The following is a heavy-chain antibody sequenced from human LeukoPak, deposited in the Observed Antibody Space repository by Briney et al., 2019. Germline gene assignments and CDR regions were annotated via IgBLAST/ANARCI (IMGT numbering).Heavy chain of an antibody. D-gene: IGHD3-10*01. J-gene: IGHJ4*02. CDR1: GFTFSSYW. Sequence: PGGSLRPSCAASGFTFSSYWMSWVRQAPGKGLEWVANIKQDGSEKYYVDSVKGRFTISRDNAKNSLYLQMNSLRAEDTAVYYCATPGPYYYGSGSDYWGQGTLVTVSS. V-gene: IGHV3-7*01. CDR3: ATPGPYYYGSGSDY. CDR2: IKQDGSEK.